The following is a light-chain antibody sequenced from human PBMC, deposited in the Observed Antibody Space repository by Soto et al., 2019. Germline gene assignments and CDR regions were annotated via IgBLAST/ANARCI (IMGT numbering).Light chain of an antibody. CDR2: SSS. CDR1: QSLSSDF. J-gene: IGKJ4*01. V-gene: IGKV3-20*01. CDR3: QQYGRSPLT. Sequence: EIVLTQSPGTLSLSPGERAILSCRASQSLSSDFLAWYQQKPGQAPRLLIYSSSNRATGISDRFSGSGSGTDFTLTISRLEPADFAVYYCQQYGRSPLTFGGGTKVEIK.